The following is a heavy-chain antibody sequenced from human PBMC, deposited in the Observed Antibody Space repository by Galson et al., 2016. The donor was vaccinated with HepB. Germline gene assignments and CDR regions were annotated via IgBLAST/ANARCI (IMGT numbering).Heavy chain of an antibody. V-gene: IGHV3-53*01. CDR3: ATATNFYRYYGMDV. J-gene: IGHJ6*02. CDR1: GFTVSSNY. CDR2: ISSGGTT. Sequence: SLRLSCAASGFTVSSNYMNWVRQTPGKGLEWVSFISSGGTTYHAGSVKGRFTISSDKSKNTLYLQMNSLRSEDTAVYYCATATNFYRYYGMDVWGQGTTVIVSS.